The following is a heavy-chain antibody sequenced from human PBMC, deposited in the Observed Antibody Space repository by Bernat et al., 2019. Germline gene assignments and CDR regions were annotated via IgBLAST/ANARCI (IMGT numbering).Heavy chain of an antibody. J-gene: IGHJ4*02. CDR2: ISYDGSNK. CDR1: GFTFSIYG. Sequence: QVQLVESGGGVVQPGRSLRLSCAASGFTFSIYGMHWVRQAPGKGLEWVAVISYDGSNKYYADSVNGRFTISRDNSKNTLYLQMNSLRAEDTAVYYCAKDQRGYCSGGSCYSDFDYWGQGTLVTVSS. CDR3: AKDQRGYCSGGSCYSDFDY. V-gene: IGHV3-30*18. D-gene: IGHD2-15*01.